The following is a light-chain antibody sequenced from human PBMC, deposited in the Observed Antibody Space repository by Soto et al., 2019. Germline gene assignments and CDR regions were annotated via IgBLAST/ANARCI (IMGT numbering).Light chain of an antibody. CDR3: SSYTTSSTVA. CDR1: SSDVGGYNS. CDR2: DVS. Sequence: QSALTQPASVSGSPGQSITISCTATSSDVGGYNSVSWYQQHPGKAPKLMIYDVSNRPSGVSNRFSGSKSGNTDSLTISGLQAEDEADYYCSSYTTSSTVAFGGGTKLTVL. V-gene: IGLV2-14*01. J-gene: IGLJ2*01.